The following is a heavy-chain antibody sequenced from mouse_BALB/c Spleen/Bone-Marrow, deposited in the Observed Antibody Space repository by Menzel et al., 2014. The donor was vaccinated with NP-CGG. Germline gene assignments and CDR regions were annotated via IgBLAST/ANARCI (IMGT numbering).Heavy chain of an antibody. V-gene: IGHV6-6*02. Sequence: EVKLLESGGGLVQPGGSMKLSCVASGFTFSNYWMNWVRQSPEKGLEWVAEIRLKSNNYATHYAESVKGRFTISRDDSKSSVYLQMNSLRAEDTGIYYCTTGFAYWAQGTLVTVSA. CDR1: GFTFSNYW. CDR2: IRLKSNNYAT. J-gene: IGHJ3*01. CDR3: TTGFAY.